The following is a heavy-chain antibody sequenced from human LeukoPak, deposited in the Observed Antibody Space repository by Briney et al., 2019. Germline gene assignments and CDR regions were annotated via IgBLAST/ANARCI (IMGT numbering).Heavy chain of an antibody. CDR2: ISAYNGNT. Sequence: ASVKVSCKASGYTFTSYAVSWVRQAPGLVPECLGWISAYNGNTNYAQKFQGRVTMTTDTSTSTVYVELRNLRSDDTAVYYCARDVGYSGYEFFDYWGQGTLVTVSS. V-gene: IGHV1-18*04. D-gene: IGHD5-12*01. J-gene: IGHJ4*02. CDR1: GYTFTSYA. CDR3: ARDVGYSGYEFFDY.